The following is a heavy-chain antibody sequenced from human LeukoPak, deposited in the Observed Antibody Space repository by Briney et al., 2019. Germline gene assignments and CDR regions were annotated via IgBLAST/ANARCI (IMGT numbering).Heavy chain of an antibody. J-gene: IGHJ4*02. CDR1: GFTLSTYA. CDR2: ISSSSSYI. D-gene: IGHD2-21*01. V-gene: IGHV3-21*01. Sequence: GGSLRLSCAASGFTLSTYAMNWVRQAPGKGLEWVSSISSSSSYIYYADSVKGRFTISRDNAKNSLDLQMNSLRAEDTAVYYCARDGGAYYFAYWGQGTLVTVSS. CDR3: ARDGGAYYFAY.